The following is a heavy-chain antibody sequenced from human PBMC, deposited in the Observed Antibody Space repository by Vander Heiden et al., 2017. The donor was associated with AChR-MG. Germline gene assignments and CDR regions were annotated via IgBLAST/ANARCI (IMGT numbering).Heavy chain of an antibody. CDR2: IIPIFGTT. Sequence: QVQLVQSGAEVKKPGSSVKVPCQASGGTFSVYAISWVRQATGKGLEWMGGIIPIFGTTNYAQKFQGRVTITADKSTSTAYMELSSLRSEDTAVYYCARSRLRPKGDDAFDIWGQGTMVTVSS. D-gene: IGHD4-17*01. V-gene: IGHV1-69*06. CDR1: GGTFSVYA. J-gene: IGHJ3*02. CDR3: ARSRLRPKGDDAFDI.